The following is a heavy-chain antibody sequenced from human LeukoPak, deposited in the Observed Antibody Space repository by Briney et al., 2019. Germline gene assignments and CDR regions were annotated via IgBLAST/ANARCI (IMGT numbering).Heavy chain of an antibody. CDR1: GYTFTGDY. V-gene: IGHV1-2*02. D-gene: IGHD2-2*01. J-gene: IGHJ4*02. CDR2: INPNSGGT. CDR3: ARVYRYCSSTSCYPPPFDY. Sequence: ASVKVSCKASGYTFTGDYMHWVRQAPGQGLEWMGWINPNSGGTYYAQTFQGRVTMTRDTSISTAYMELSRLISDDTAVYYCARVYRYCSSTSCYPPPFDYWGQGTLVTVSS.